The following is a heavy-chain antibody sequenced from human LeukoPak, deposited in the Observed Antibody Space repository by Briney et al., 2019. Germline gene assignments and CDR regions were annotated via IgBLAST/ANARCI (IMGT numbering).Heavy chain of an antibody. Sequence: PGGSLRLSCAASGFTFSSYWMSWVRQAPGKELEWVANIKQDGSEKYYVDSVKGRFTISRDNAKNSLYLQMNGLRAEDTAVYYCARVPPIYSSLHNDYWGQGTLVTVSS. J-gene: IGHJ4*02. CDR3: ARVPPIYSSLHNDY. D-gene: IGHD6-13*01. CDR1: GFTFSSYW. CDR2: IKQDGSEK. V-gene: IGHV3-7*01.